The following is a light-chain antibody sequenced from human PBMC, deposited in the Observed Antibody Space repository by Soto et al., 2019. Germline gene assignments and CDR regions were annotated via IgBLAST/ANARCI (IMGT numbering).Light chain of an antibody. Sequence: QPVLTQPASVSGSPGQSITISCTGTSSDVGGYNSVSWYQQHPGKAPKLMIYDVSNRPSGVSNRFSGSKSGNTASLTISGLQAEDEADYYCSSYTSSSTRVFGGGTKLTVL. CDR3: SSYTSSSTRV. CDR2: DVS. CDR1: SSDVGGYNS. V-gene: IGLV2-14*01. J-gene: IGLJ3*02.